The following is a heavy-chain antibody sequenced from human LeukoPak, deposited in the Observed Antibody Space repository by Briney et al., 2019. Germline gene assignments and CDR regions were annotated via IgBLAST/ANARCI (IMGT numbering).Heavy chain of an antibody. CDR3: ARDPSSIVATYYFDY. CDR1: GFTFSSYW. V-gene: IGHV3-7*03. J-gene: IGHJ4*02. CDR2: IKQDGSEK. D-gene: IGHD5-12*01. Sequence: GSLRLSCAASGFTFSSYWMSWVRQAPGKGLEWVANIKQDGSEKYYVDSVKGRFTISRDNAKNSLYLQMNSLRAEDTAVYYCARDPSSIVATYYFDYWGQGTLVTVSS.